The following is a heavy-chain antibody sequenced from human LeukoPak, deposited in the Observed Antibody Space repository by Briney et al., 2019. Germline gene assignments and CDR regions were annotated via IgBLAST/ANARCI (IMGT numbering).Heavy chain of an antibody. J-gene: IGHJ4*02. CDR1: GFTFSSYS. V-gene: IGHV3-21*01. CDR2: ISSSSSYI. CDR3: ARGSTYYDSSGQVPFDY. Sequence: PGGSLRLSCAASGFTFSSYSMNWVRQAPGKGLEWVSSISSSSSYIHYADSVKGRFTISRDNAKNSLYLQMNSLRAEDTAVYYCARGSTYYDSSGQVPFDYWGQGTLVTVSS. D-gene: IGHD3-22*01.